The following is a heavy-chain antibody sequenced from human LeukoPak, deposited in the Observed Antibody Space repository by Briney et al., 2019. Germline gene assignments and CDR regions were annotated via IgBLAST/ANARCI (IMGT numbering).Heavy chain of an antibody. J-gene: IGHJ3*01. V-gene: IGHV3-7*01. Sequence: GGSLRLSCAASEFTFSGHQMSWVRQAPGKGPEWVAKIIQDGSEEYYLDSVKGRFIISRDNGKNSLYLGMNSLRVEDTAVYYCARDWRQDNAFDLWGRGTMVTVSS. D-gene: IGHD2-15*01. CDR3: ARDWRQDNAFDL. CDR1: EFTFSGHQ. CDR2: IIQDGSEE.